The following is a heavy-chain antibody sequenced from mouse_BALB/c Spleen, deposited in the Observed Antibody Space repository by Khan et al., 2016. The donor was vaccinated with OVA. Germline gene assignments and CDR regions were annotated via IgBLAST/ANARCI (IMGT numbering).Heavy chain of an antibody. D-gene: IGHD1-3*01. CDR3: ERHNFGPFAY. J-gene: IGHJ3*01. Sequence: EVELVESGGGLVKPGGSLKLSCAASGFTFSSYAVSWVRQTPEKRLEWVATINSDGAYTYYPDSVKGRFTISRDNAMNTLYLQMSSLRSEDTAMYYCERHNFGPFAYWGQGTLVTVSA. V-gene: IGHV5-9-3*01. CDR1: GFTFSSYA. CDR2: INSDGAYT.